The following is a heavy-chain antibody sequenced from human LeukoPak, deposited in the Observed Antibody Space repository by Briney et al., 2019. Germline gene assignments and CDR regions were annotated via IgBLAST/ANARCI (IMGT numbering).Heavy chain of an antibody. CDR2: LSYDGSVK. J-gene: IGHJ4*02. Sequence: PGRSLRLSCAASGFTFSSHAMHWVRQAPGKGLEWVSFLSYDGSVKYYTDSVEGRFTNSRDNSRNTLYLQMNSLGPQDTAVYYCARDISGRYSFDYWGQGTLVTVSS. CDR3: ARDISGRYSFDY. V-gene: IGHV3-30-3*01. D-gene: IGHD1-26*01. CDR1: GFTFSSHA.